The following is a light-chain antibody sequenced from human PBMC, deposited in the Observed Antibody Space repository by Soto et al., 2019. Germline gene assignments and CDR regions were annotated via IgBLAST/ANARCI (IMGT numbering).Light chain of an antibody. Sequence: DIPMTQSPSSVSASVGDRVTITCRASQGISNWLAWYQQQPGKAPKLLIYGASSLQSGVPSRFSGGGSGTHFTLIISSRQPEDFATYYCQQTNTFLPLTFGGGTKVEI. CDR1: QGISNW. J-gene: IGKJ4*01. CDR3: QQTNTFLPLT. V-gene: IGKV1-12*01. CDR2: GAS.